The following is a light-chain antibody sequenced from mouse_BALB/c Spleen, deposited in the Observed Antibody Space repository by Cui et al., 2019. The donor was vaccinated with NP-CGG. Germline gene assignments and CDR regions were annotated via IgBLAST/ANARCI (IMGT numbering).Light chain of an antibody. CDR2: GTN. CDR3: ALWYSNHWV. CDR1: TRAVTTSNY. Sequence: QAVVTQESALTTSPVETFPLTCRSSTRAVTTSNYANWVQEKPDHLFTGLIGGTNNRAQGVPARFSGSLIGDKAALTITGAQTEDETIYFCALWYSNHWVFGGGTKLTVL. V-gene: IGLV1*01. J-gene: IGLJ1*01.